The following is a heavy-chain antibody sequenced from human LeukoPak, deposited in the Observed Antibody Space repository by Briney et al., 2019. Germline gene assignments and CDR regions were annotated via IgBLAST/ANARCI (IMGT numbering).Heavy chain of an antibody. J-gene: IGHJ6*03. CDR3: ARPEQSTDYYYDSSGYSPDYYYMDV. CDR2: INPNSGGT. D-gene: IGHD3-22*01. CDR1: GYTFTGYY. V-gene: IGHV1-2*02. Sequence: ASVKVSCKASGYTFTGYYMHWVRQAPGQGLEWMGWINPNSGGTNYAQKFQGRVTMTRDTSISTAYMELSRLRSDDTAVYFCARPEQSTDYYYDSSGYSPDYYYMDVWGKGTTVTVSS.